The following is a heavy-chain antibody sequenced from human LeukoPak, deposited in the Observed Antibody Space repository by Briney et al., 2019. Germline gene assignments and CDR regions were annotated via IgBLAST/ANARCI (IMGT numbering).Heavy chain of an antibody. CDR3: ARIDSSGWYSRDAFDI. V-gene: IGHV4-61*02. Sequence: SQTLSLTCTVSGGSISSGSYYWSWIRQPAGKGLEWIGRIYTSVSTNYNPSLKSRVTISVDTSKNQFSLKLSSVTAADTAVYYCARIDSSGWYSRDAFDIWGQGTMVTVSS. CDR1: GGSISSGSYY. J-gene: IGHJ3*02. CDR2: IYTSVST. D-gene: IGHD6-19*01.